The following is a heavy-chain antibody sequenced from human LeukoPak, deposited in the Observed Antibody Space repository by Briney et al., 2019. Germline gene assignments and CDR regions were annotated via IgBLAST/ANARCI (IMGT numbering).Heavy chain of an antibody. CDR2: IYYSGST. J-gene: IGHJ6*03. Sequence: SETLSLTCTVSGGSISSSSYYWGWLRQPPGKGLEWIGSIYYSGSTYYNPSLKSRVTISVDTSKNQFSLKLSSVTAADTAVYYCARDRRRIAAAGYYMDVWGKGATVTVSS. V-gene: IGHV4-39*07. D-gene: IGHD6-13*01. CDR3: ARDRRRIAAAGYYMDV. CDR1: GGSISSSSYY.